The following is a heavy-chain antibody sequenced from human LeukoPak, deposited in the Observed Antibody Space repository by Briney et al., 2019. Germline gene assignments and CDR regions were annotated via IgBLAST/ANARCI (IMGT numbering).Heavy chain of an antibody. D-gene: IGHD3-10*01. J-gene: IGHJ3*02. CDR2: ISYDGGNK. CDR3: ARDLGELLFHGALDI. CDR1: GFTFSRYA. Sequence: GGSLRLSCAASGFTFSRYAMHWVRQAPGKGLEWVAVISYDGGNKYYADSVKGRFTISRDKSKNTLYLQMNSLRAEDTAVYYCARDLGELLFHGALDIWGQGTMVTVSS. V-gene: IGHV3-30*04.